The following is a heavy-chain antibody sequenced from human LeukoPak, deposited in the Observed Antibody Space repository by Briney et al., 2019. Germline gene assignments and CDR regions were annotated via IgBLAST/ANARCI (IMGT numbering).Heavy chain of an antibody. CDR3: VRGTDYSGNSEGDY. CDR2: ISSSSRSI. D-gene: IGHD4-23*01. V-gene: IGHV3-48*01. CDR1: GFTFSSHS. J-gene: IGHJ4*02. Sequence: GGSLRLSCAVSGFTFSSHSMNWVRQAPGRGLEWISYISSSSRSICYANSVKGRFTISRDNAKNSLYLQMNSLRADDTAVYYCVRGTDYSGNSEGDYWGQGTLVTVSS.